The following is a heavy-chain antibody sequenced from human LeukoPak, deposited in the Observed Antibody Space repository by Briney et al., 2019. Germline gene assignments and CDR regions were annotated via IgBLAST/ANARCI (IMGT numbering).Heavy chain of an antibody. J-gene: IGHJ4*02. Sequence: SETLSLTCTVSGYSISSGYYWGWIRQPPGKGLEWIGSIYHSGSTYYNPSLKSRVTISVDTSKNQFSLKLSSVTAADTAVYYCASLDMDTATAIYYFDYWGQGTLVTVSS. CDR3: ASLDMDTATAIYYFDY. V-gene: IGHV4-38-2*02. D-gene: IGHD5-18*01. CDR2: IYHSGST. CDR1: GYSISSGYY.